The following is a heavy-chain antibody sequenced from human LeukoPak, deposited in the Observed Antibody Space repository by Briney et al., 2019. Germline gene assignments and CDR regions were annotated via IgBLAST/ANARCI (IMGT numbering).Heavy chain of an antibody. CDR2: MSHDGSVK. CDR3: AGPREAGSSSGWYFDK. D-gene: IGHD6-19*01. Sequence: GGSLGLSCAASGFTFSSYAMHWVRQAPGKGLEWVAVMSHDGSVKIYADSVQGRFTISRDNSKNTLYLQLSSLRAEDTAVYHCAGPREAGSSSGWYFDKWGQGTLVTVSS. V-gene: IGHV3-30-3*01. CDR1: GFTFSSYA. J-gene: IGHJ4*02.